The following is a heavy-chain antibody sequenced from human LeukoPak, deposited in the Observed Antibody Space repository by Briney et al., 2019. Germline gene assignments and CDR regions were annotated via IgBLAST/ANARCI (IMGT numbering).Heavy chain of an antibody. CDR2: INPNSGGT. J-gene: IGHJ4*02. D-gene: IGHD5-12*01. V-gene: IGHV1-2*02. Sequence: ASVKVSCKASGYTFTGYYMHWVRPAPGQGLEWMGWINPNSGGTNYAQKFQGRVTMTRDTSISTAYMELSRLRSDDTAVYYCARGRGRWLQLAFDYWGQGTLVTVSS. CDR1: GYTFTGYY. CDR3: ARGRGRWLQLAFDY.